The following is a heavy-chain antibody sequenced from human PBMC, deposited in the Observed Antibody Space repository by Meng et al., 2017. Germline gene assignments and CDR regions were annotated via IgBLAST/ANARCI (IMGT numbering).Heavy chain of an antibody. CDR2: ISYDGSNK. V-gene: IGHV3-30*04. Sequence: GGSLRLSCAASGFTFGSYAMHWVRQAPGKGLEWVAVISYDGSNKYYADSVKGRFTISRDNSKNTLYLQMNSLRAEDTAVYYCARDVITVTHYYYYYGMDVWGQGTMVTVSS. CDR3: ARDVITVTHYYYYYGMDV. CDR1: GFTFGSYA. D-gene: IGHD4-17*01. J-gene: IGHJ6*02.